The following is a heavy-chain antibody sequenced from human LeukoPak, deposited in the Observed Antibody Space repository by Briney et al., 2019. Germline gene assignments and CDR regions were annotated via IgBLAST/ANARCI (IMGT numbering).Heavy chain of an antibody. J-gene: IGHJ4*02. V-gene: IGHV4-34*01. CDR3: ARYYDFWSGYYGY. CDR1: GGSFSGHY. Sequence: SETLSLTCAVYGGSFSGHYWSWIRQPPGKGLEWIGEINHSGSTNYNPSLKSRVTISVDTSKNQFSLKLSSVTAADTAVYYCARYYDFWSGYYGYWGQGTLVTVPS. CDR2: INHSGST. D-gene: IGHD3-3*01.